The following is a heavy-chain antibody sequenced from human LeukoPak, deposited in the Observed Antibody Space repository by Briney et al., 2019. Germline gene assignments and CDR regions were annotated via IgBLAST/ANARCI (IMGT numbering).Heavy chain of an antibody. D-gene: IGHD1-26*01. V-gene: IGHV4-4*07. CDR3: AHGRNSGSYSEN. CDR1: GGSISNHY. Sequence: PSETLSLTCTVSGGSISNHYWSWIRQPAGKALEWVGRIYSSGSTDYNPSLKSRVTMSVDTSKSQFSLNLSSVTAADTAVYYCAHGRNSGSYSENWGQGIPVFVSS. J-gene: IGHJ4*02. CDR2: IYSSGST.